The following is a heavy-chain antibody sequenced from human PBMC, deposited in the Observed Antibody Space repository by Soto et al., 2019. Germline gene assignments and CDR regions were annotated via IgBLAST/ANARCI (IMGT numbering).Heavy chain of an antibody. CDR1: GGTFSSYA. CDR2: IIPIFGTA. V-gene: IGHV1-69*01. Sequence: QVQLVQSGAEVKKPGSSVKVSCKASGGTFSSYAISWVRQAPGQGLEWMGGIIPIFGTANYAQKFQGRVTITADESTSTAYMELSSLRSEDTAVYYCARGMTTVTTSYYYCYGMDVWGQGTTVTVSS. D-gene: IGHD4-4*01. CDR3: ARGMTTVTTSYYYCYGMDV. J-gene: IGHJ6*02.